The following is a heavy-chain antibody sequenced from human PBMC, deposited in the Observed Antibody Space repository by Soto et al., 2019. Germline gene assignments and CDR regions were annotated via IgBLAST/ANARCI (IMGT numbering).Heavy chain of an antibody. CDR2: ISVYNGNT. V-gene: IGHV1-18*01. Sequence: QVQLVQSGAEVKKPGASVKVSCKASGYTFTSYGISWVRQAPGQGLEWMGWISVYNGNTNYAQKPQXXXTXXTHTSTSTAYMELRSLRPDDTAVYYCARDAPPEDYWGQGTLVTVSS. J-gene: IGHJ4*02. CDR1: GYTFTSYG. CDR3: ARDAPPEDY.